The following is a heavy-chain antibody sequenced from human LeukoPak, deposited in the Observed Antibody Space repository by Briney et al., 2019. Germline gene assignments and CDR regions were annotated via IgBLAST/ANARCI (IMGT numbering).Heavy chain of an antibody. J-gene: IGHJ6*02. CDR1: GFTFSDYY. CDR2: ISSSGSTI. V-gene: IGHV3-11*01. Sequence: GGSLRLSCAASGFTFSDYYMSWIRQAPGKGLEWVSYISSSGSTIYYADSVKGRFTISRDNAKNSLYLQMNSLRAEDTAVYYCARDSRVVVPAAIHQWHYYYYGMDVWGQGTTVTVSS. D-gene: IGHD2-2*01. CDR3: ARDSRVVVPAAIHQWHYYYYGMDV.